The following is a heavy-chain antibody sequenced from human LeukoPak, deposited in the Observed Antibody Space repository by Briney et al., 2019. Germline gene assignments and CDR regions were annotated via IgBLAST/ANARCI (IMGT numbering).Heavy chain of an antibody. CDR3: ARVVYSGYDFRGAMDV. Sequence: PSETLSLTCTVSGGFISSYYWSWIRQPPGKGLEWIGYIYSSGSTNYNPSLKSRVTISVETSKNQFSLRLSSVTAADTAVYYCARVVYSGYDFRGAMDVWGKGTTVTVSS. CDR2: IYSSGST. D-gene: IGHD5-12*01. J-gene: IGHJ6*03. CDR1: GGFISSYY. V-gene: IGHV4-59*01.